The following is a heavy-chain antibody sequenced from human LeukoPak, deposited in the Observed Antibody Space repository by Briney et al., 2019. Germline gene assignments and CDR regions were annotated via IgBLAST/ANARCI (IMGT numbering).Heavy chain of an antibody. CDR3: ASNEVVTTAWDFDY. Sequence: SDTLSLTCAVYGGSFSGYSWSWIRQPPGKGLEWMGHFNHSGSTNYNPSLKSRVTISVDTSKKQFSLNLYSVTAADTAVYYCASNEVVTTAWDFDYWGQGTLVTVSS. J-gene: IGHJ4*02. D-gene: IGHD2-21*02. CDR2: FNHSGST. V-gene: IGHV4-34*01. CDR1: GGSFSGYS.